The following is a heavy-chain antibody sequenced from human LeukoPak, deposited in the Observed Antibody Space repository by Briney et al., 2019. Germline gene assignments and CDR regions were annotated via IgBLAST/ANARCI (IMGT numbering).Heavy chain of an antibody. CDR2: IYYSGST. J-gene: IGHJ5*02. CDR1: GGSISSSSYY. Sequence: SETLSLTCTVSGGSISSSSYYWGWIRQPPGTGLEWIGSIYYSGSTYYNPSLKSRVTISVDTSKNQFSLKLSSVTAADTAVYYCARHRGGTTSWFDPWGQGTLVTVSS. V-gene: IGHV4-39*01. CDR3: ARHRGGTTSWFDP. D-gene: IGHD4-4*01.